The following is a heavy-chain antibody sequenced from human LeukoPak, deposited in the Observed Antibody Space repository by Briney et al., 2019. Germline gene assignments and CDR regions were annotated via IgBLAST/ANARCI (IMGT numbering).Heavy chain of an antibody. CDR1: GGSISTYY. CDR2: IYYSGTT. D-gene: IGHD2-2*01. J-gene: IGHJ5*02. V-gene: IGHV4-59*12. Sequence: SETLSLTCTVSGGSISTYYWNWIRQPPGKGLEWIGYIYYSGTTNYNPSLKSRVTISVDRSKNQFSLKLSSVTAADTAVYYCARDRAYCSSTSCYAGIGWFDAWGQGTLVTVSS. CDR3: ARDRAYCSSTSCYAGIGWFDA.